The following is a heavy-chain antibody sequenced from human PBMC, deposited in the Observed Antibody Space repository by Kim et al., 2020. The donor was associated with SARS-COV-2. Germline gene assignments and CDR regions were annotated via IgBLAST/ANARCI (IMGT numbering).Heavy chain of an antibody. V-gene: IGHV3-48*02. CDR3: ARSGNFRVDY. CDR2: STI. Sequence: STIYYADSVKSRFTISRDNAKNSVYLQMNSLRDEDTAVYYCARSGNFRVDYWGQGTLVTVSS. J-gene: IGHJ4*02.